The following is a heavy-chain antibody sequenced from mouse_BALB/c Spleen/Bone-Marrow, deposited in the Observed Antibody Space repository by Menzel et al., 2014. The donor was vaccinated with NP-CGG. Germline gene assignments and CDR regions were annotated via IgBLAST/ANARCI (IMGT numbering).Heavy chain of an antibody. V-gene: IGHV1-69*02. Sequence: QVQLKESGAELVRPGASVKLSCKASGYTFTSYWINWVKQRPGQGLEWIGNIYPSDSYTNYNQKFKDEATLTVDKSSSTAYMQLSSPTSEDSAVYYCTRRGSTMSYFDYWGQGTTLTVSS. CDR2: IYPSDSYT. CDR1: GYTFTSYW. D-gene: IGHD2-4*01. J-gene: IGHJ2*01. CDR3: TRRGSTMSYFDY.